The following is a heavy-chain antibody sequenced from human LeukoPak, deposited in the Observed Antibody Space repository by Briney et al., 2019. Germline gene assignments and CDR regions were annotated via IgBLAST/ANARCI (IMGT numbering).Heavy chain of an antibody. Sequence: GGSLRLSCAASGFTFSNYAMHWVRQAPGKGLEWVAVISHDGSNIYYGDSVKGRFSISRDNSKNTLYLQMNSLRVGDTAVYYCAKDPYRVVVATGNYLDPWGQGTLVTVSS. V-gene: IGHV3-30*04. J-gene: IGHJ5*02. CDR2: ISHDGSNI. CDR1: GFTFSNYA. D-gene: IGHD2-15*01. CDR3: AKDPYRVVVATGNYLDP.